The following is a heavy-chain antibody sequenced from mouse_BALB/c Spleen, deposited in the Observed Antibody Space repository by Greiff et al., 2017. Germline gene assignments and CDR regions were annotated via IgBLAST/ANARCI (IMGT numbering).Heavy chain of an antibody. CDR2: IRLKSNNYAT. CDR1: GFTFSNYW. V-gene: IGHV6-6*02. Sequence: EVQLVESGGGLVQPGGSMKLSCVASGFTFSNYWMNWVRQSPEKGLEWVAEIRLKSNNYATHYAESVKGRFTISRDDSKSSVYLQMNNLRAEDTGIYYCTWALYAMDYWGQGTSVTVSS. J-gene: IGHJ4*01. CDR3: TWALYAMDY.